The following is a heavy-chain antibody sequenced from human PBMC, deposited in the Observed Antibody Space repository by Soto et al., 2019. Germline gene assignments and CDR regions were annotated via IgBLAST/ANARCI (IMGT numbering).Heavy chain of an antibody. J-gene: IGHJ6*03. CDR3: ARVAGTTHHYYYYMDV. D-gene: IGHD1-7*01. Sequence: SETLSLTCTVSGGSISSSDFYWGWLRQTPGKGLEFIGSMYYSGTTYYNPSLKSRVTISVDTSKNQFTLKLISVTAADTAVYYCARVAGTTHHYYYYMDVWGKGTTVTVSS. V-gene: IGHV4-39*01. CDR2: MYYSGTT. CDR1: GGSISSSDFY.